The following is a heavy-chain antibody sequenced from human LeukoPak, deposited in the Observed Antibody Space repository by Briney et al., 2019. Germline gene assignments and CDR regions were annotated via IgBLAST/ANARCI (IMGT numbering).Heavy chain of an antibody. CDR1: GGSISSSSYY. CDR3: ARMYYDILTGYYVCFDY. Sequence: PSETLSLTCTVSGGSISSSSYYWGWIRQPPGKGLEWIGSIYYSGSTYYNPSLKSRVTISVDTSKNQFSLKLSSVTAADTAVYYCARMYYDILTGYYVCFDYWGQGTLVTVSS. J-gene: IGHJ4*02. V-gene: IGHV4-39*07. D-gene: IGHD3-9*01. CDR2: IYYSGST.